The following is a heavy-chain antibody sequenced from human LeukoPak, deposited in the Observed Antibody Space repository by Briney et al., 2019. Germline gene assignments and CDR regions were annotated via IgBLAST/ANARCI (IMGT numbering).Heavy chain of an antibody. V-gene: IGHV4-34*01. CDR1: GGSFSGYY. D-gene: IGHD2-2*01. CDR3: ASLPQYCSSTSCYYWFDP. J-gene: IGHJ5*02. Sequence: SETLSLTCAVYGGSFSGYYWSWIRQPPGKGLEWIGEINHSGSTNYNPSLESRVTISVDTSKNQFSLKLSSVTAADTAVYYCASLPQYCSSTSCYYWFDPWGQGTLVTVSS. CDR2: INHSGST.